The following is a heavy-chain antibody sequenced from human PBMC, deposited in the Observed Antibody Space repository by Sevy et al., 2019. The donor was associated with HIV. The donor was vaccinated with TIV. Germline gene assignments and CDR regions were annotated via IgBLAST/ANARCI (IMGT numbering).Heavy chain of an antibody. Sequence: GGSLRLSCAGSGITFSNTWMSWVRQAPGKGLEWIGRIKSKTDGGTTDDAASVKGRFSISRDDSKNTLYLQMNSLKTEDTAVYYCTTQWFWGQGTLVTVSS. CDR1: GITFSNTW. V-gene: IGHV3-15*01. CDR2: IKSKTDGGTT. J-gene: IGHJ4*02. D-gene: IGHD3-22*01. CDR3: TTQWF.